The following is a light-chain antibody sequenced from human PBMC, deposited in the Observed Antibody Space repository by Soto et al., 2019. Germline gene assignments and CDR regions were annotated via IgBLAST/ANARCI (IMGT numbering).Light chain of an antibody. J-gene: IGKJ1*01. CDR1: QSVSSN. CDR3: QQRSNWSPGT. V-gene: IGKV3D-15*01. CDR2: GAS. Sequence: IVMTQSPATLSVSPGESSTLSCRASQSVSSNLAWYQQKPCQAPRLLLYGASTIASVIPATFCGSGSGTAFIPTISSIEAADFAVYYCQQRSNWSPGTFGQGTKVDIK.